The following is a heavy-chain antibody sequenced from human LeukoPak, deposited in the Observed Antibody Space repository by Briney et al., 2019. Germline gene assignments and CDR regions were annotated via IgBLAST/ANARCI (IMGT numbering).Heavy chain of an antibody. V-gene: IGHV4-38-2*01. D-gene: IGHD3-22*01. CDR3: ARVDYYDTSAYPGNWYFDL. Sequence: SETLSLTCAVSGYSISSGYYWGWIRQPPGKGLEWIGSPYHSGSPYYNPSLKSRVTISVDTSKKQFSLKLSSVTAADTAVYYCARVDYYDTSAYPGNWYFDLWGRGTLVTVSS. CDR2: PYHSGSP. CDR1: GYSISSGYY. J-gene: IGHJ2*01.